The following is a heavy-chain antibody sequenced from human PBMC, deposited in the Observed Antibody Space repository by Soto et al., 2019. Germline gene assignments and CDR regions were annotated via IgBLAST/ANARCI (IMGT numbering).Heavy chain of an antibody. CDR2: IYYSGST. CDR3: ARAPTTVTTVAWFDP. V-gene: IGHV4-31*03. D-gene: IGHD4-17*01. Sequence: QVQLQESGPGLVKPSQTLSLTCTVSGGSISSGGYYWSWIRQHPGKGLEWIGCIYYSGSTYYNPSLKSRVTISVDTSKNQFSLKLSSVTAADTAVYYCARAPTTVTTVAWFDPWGQGTLVTVSS. J-gene: IGHJ5*02. CDR1: GGSISSGGYY.